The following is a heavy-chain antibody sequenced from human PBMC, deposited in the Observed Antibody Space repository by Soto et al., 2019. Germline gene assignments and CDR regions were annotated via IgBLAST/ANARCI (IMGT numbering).Heavy chain of an antibody. Sequence: PSETLSLTCTVSGGSISRYYWSWIRQPPGKGLEWIGYIYYSGSTNYNPSLKSGVTIWVDTSKNQLALKLSTVTAADTAVYCCARATVTEKWFDPWAQGTLVTVS. CDR1: GGSISRYY. CDR2: IYYSGST. D-gene: IGHD4-17*01. V-gene: IGHV4-59*01. CDR3: ARATVTEKWFDP. J-gene: IGHJ5*02.